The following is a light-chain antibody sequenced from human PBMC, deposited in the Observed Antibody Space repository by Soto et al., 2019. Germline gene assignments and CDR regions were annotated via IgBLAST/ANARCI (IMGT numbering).Light chain of an antibody. V-gene: IGKV1-5*01. J-gene: IGKJ2*01. CDR3: QQYITYSPYT. CDR1: QSIRSW. CDR2: DAS. Sequence: DIQMTQSPSTLSASAGDRVTITCRASQSIRSWLAWYQQKPGKAPKLLIYDASSLESGVPSRFSGSGSGTEFTLTISSLQPDDFATYYCQQYITYSPYTFGQGTKLEIK.